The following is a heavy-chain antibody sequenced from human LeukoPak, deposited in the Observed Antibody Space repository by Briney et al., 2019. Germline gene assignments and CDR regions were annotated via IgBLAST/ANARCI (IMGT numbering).Heavy chain of an antibody. CDR1: GGSFSGYY. V-gene: IGHV4-34*01. J-gene: IGHJ4*02. D-gene: IGHD3-9*01. CDR3: ARRSGYFDWLLFDY. Sequence: NPSETLSLTCAVYGGSFSGYYWSWIRQPPGKGLEWIGEINHSGSTNYNPSLKSRVTISVDTSKNQFSLKLSSVTAADTAVYYCARRSGYFDWLLFDYWGQGTLVTVSS. CDR2: INHSGST.